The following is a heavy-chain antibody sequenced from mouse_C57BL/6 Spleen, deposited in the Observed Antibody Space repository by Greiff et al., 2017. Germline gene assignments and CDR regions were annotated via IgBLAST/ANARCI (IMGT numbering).Heavy chain of an antibody. CDR1: GFTFTDYY. V-gene: IGHV7-3*01. CDR2: IRNKANGYTT. D-gene: IGHD1-1*01. J-gene: IGHJ4*01. Sequence: EVQVVQSGGGLVQPGGSLSLSCAASGFTFTDYYMRWVRQPPGQALEWLGFIRNKANGYTTEYSVSVKGRFTISRATSPSILYLQMNALRAEDSATCYCARSLASATVVGKRADYAMDYWGQGTSVTVSS. CDR3: ARSLASATVVGKRADYAMDY.